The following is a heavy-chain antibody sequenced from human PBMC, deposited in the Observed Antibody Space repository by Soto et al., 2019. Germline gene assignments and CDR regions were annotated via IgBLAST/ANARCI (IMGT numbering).Heavy chain of an antibody. CDR2: IIPIFGTA. D-gene: IGHD3-22*01. CDR3: AREVGYYDRQCYYFDY. Sequence: QVQLVQSGAEVKKPGSSVTVSCKASGGTFSSYAISWVRQAPGQGLEWMGGIIPIFGTANYAQKFQGRVTSTADESTRTAYMELSSVRSEDTAVYYCAREVGYYDRQCYYFDYWGQGTLVTVSS. CDR1: GGTFSSYA. V-gene: IGHV1-69*01. J-gene: IGHJ4*02.